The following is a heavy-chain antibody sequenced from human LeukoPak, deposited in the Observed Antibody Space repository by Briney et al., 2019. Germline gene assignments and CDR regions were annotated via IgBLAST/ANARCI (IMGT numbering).Heavy chain of an antibody. V-gene: IGHV4-34*01. D-gene: IGHD4-17*01. CDR1: GVSFDDYY. CDR2: INHSGYT. J-gene: IGHJ4*02. Sequence: SETLSLTCAVSGVSFDDYYWAWVRQTPGKGLEWIGEINHSGYTNDNPSLKSRVTLSIDTSRKQFSLNMRSVTGADAGIYFCTRMTTGHDYWGQGTLVTVSS. CDR3: TRMTTGHDY.